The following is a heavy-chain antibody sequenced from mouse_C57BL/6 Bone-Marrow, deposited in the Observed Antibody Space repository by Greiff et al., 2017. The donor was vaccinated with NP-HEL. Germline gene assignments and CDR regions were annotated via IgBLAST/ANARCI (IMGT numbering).Heavy chain of an antibody. J-gene: IGHJ4*01. Sequence: VQLQQPGAELVKPGASVKISCKASGYSFTDYNMNWVKQSNGKSLEWIGVINPNYGTTSYNQKFKGKATLTVDQSSSTAYMQLNSLTSEDSAVYYCARSEYYGSKGYAMDYWGQGTSVTVSS. CDR1: GYSFTDYN. CDR2: INPNYGTT. D-gene: IGHD1-1*01. CDR3: ARSEYYGSKGYAMDY. V-gene: IGHV1-39*01.